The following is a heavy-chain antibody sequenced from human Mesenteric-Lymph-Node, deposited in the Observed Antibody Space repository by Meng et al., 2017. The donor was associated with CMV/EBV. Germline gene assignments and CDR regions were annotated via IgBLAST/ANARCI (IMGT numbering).Heavy chain of an antibody. J-gene: IGHJ6*02. V-gene: IGHV4-61*01. CDR2: IYYSGST. CDR1: GGSVSSGSYY. CDR3: ARASSGYNYYGMDI. Sequence: SETLSLTCTVSGGSVSSGSYYWSWIRQPPGKGLEWIGYIYYSGSTNYNPSLKSRVTMSVDTSKNKFSLKLSSVTAADTAVYYCARASSGYNYYGMDIWGQGTTVTVSS.